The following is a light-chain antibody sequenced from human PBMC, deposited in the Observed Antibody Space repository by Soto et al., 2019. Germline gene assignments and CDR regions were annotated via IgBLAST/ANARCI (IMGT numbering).Light chain of an antibody. V-gene: IGKV1-12*01. CDR2: AAS. Sequence: DIQMTQSPSSVSASVGDRVPTPCRPSRGISSWLAWYQQKPGKAPKLRIYAASSLQSGVPSRFSGSGSGTDFTLTISSLQPEDFATYYCQQANSFPLTFGGGTKVEIK. CDR3: QQANSFPLT. CDR1: RGISSW. J-gene: IGKJ4*01.